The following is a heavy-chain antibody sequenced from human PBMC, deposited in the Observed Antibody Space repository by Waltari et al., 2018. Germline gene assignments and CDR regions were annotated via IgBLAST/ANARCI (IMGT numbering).Heavy chain of an antibody. CDR2: IIWNSGSI. CDR3: AKALYTADAFDI. Sequence: EVQLVESGGGLVQPGRSLRLSCAASGFTFDDYAMHWVRQAQGKFLEWVFGIIWNSGSIGYAAAVKGRFTSSRDNAKNSLYLQMNSLRAEDTALYYCAKALYTADAFDIWGQGTMVTVSS. V-gene: IGHV3-9*01. D-gene: IGHD5-18*01. J-gene: IGHJ3*02. CDR1: GFTFDDYA.